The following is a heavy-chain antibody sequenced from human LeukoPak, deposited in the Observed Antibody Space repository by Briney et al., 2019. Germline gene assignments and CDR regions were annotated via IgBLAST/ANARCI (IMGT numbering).Heavy chain of an antibody. D-gene: IGHD3-10*01. CDR2: INHSGST. CDR1: GGSFSGYY. Sequence: PSETLSLTCAVYGGSFSGYYWSWIRQPPGKGLEWIGEINHSGSTNYNPSLKSRVTISVDTSKNQFSLKLSSVTAADTAVYYCARGLRGYPPHMVRGVDFDYWGQGTLVTVSS. J-gene: IGHJ4*02. CDR3: ARGLRGYPPHMVRGVDFDY. V-gene: IGHV4-34*01.